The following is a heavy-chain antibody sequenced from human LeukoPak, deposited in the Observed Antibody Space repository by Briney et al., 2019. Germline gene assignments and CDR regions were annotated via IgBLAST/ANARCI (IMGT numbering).Heavy chain of an antibody. CDR2: INHSGST. Sequence: SETLSLTCTVSGGSISSYYWSWIRQPPGKGLGWIGEINHSGSTNYNPSLKSRVTISVDTSKNQFSLKLSSVTAADTAVYYCARVRGSMIVVVITPLNAFDIWGQGTMVTVSS. CDR1: GGSISSYY. D-gene: IGHD3-22*01. J-gene: IGHJ3*02. V-gene: IGHV4-34*01. CDR3: ARVRGSMIVVVITPLNAFDI.